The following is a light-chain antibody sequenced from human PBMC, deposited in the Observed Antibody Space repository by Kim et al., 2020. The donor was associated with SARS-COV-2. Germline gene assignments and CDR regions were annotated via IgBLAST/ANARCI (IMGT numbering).Light chain of an antibody. CDR3: MQSLETPYT. CDR1: QSLLHSTRYNF. Sequence: PASISFRFSQSLLHSTRYNFLDWYLQKPGQSPQLLIYLGSNRASGVPDRFSGSGSGTDFTLKISRVEAEDVGVYYCMQSLETPYTFGQGTKLEI. CDR2: LGS. V-gene: IGKV2-28*01. J-gene: IGKJ2*01.